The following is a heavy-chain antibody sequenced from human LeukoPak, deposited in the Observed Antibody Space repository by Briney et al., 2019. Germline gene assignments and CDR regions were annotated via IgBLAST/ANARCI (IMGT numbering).Heavy chain of an antibody. J-gene: IGHJ4*02. CDR1: GASISSSSSY. D-gene: IGHD4-17*01. V-gene: IGHV4-39*07. CDR3: ARLSTVTTSFDY. CDR2: IYSRGNT. Sequence: SETLSLTCTVSGASISSSSSYWGWIRQPPGKGLEWLGNIYSRGNTYYKPSLKSRVTMSVDTSKNQFSLKLSSVTAADTAVYYCARLSTVTTSFDYWGQGTLVTVSS.